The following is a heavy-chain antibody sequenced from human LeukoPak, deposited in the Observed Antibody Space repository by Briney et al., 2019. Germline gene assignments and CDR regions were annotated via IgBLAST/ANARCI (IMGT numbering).Heavy chain of an antibody. CDR1: GYSFTSYG. V-gene: IGHV1-18*01. J-gene: IGHJ5*02. CDR3: ARDWCSGGSCYSRNSPNWFDP. CDR2: ISAYNGNT. D-gene: IGHD2-15*01. Sequence: GESLKISCKGSGYSFTSYGISWVRQAPGQGLEWMGWISAYNGNTNYAQKLQGRVTMTTDTSTSTAYMELRSLRSDDTAVYYCARDWCSGGSCYSRNSPNWFDPWGQGTLVTVSS.